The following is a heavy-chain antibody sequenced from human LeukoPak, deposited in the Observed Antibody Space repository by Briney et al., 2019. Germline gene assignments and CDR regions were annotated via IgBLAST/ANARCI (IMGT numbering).Heavy chain of an antibody. V-gene: IGHV3-21*01. CDR3: ARGDRDLYCSSTSCYPVL. D-gene: IGHD2-2*01. Sequence: PGGSLRLSCVASGFTFSSYSMNWVRQAPGKGLEWVSSISSSSSYIYYADSVKGRFTISRDNAKNSQYLQMNSLRAEDTAVYYCARGDRDLYCSSTSCYPVLGGQGTLVTVSS. J-gene: IGHJ4*02. CDR2: ISSSSSYI. CDR1: GFTFSSYS.